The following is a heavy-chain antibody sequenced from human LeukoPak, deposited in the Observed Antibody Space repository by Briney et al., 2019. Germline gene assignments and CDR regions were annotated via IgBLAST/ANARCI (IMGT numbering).Heavy chain of an antibody. J-gene: IGHJ1*01. V-gene: IGHV1-46*01. Sequence: ASVKVSCKASGYTFTSYYMHWVRQAPGQGLEWMGIINPSGGSTSYAQKFQGRVTMTRDTSTSTVYMELSSLRSEDTAVYNCARDRGGMVSKAHQYFQHWGQGTLVTVSS. CDR2: INPSGGST. CDR3: ARDRGGMVSKAHQYFQH. CDR1: GYTFTSYY. D-gene: IGHD2-8*01.